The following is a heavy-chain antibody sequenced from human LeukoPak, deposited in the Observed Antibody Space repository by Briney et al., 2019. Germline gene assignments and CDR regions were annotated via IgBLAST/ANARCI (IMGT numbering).Heavy chain of an antibody. CDR3: AKIGSPYCSSTSCFNLDY. V-gene: IGHV3-30*04. Sequence: PGGSLRLSCAASGFTFSSYAMHWVRQAPGKGLEWVAVISYDGSNKYYADSVKGRFTISRDNSKNTLYLQMNSLRAEDTAVYYCAKIGSPYCSSTSCFNLDYWGQGTLVTVSS. CDR1: GFTFSSYA. CDR2: ISYDGSNK. D-gene: IGHD2-2*01. J-gene: IGHJ4*02.